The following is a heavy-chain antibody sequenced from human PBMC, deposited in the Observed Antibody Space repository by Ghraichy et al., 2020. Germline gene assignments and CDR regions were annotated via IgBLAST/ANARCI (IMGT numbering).Heavy chain of an antibody. D-gene: IGHD3-10*01. V-gene: IGHV4-34*01. CDR1: GGSFSDFY. CDR2: INHSGST. CDR3: ASPYGSGSSGNDY. J-gene: IGHJ4*02. Sequence: SETLSLTCAVYGGSFSDFYWSWIRQPPGKGLEWIGQINHSGSTNYNPSLKSRVTISVDTSKNQFSLRLSSVTAADTAVYYCASPYGSGSSGNDYWGQGTLVTVSS.